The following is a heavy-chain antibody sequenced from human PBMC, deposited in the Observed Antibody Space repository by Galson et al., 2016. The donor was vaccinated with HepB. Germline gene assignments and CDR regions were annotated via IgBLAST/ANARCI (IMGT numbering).Heavy chain of an antibody. CDR2: INTNTGNP. D-gene: IGHD3-10*01. CDR1: GYTFSSYS. CDR3: ARSMIPYGSQNYNFDAFDI. Sequence: KVSCKASGYTFSSYSMNWVRQAPGQGLEWMGWINTNTGNPAYAQDFTGRFVLSLDTSVSTAYLQISGLKAEDTAVYYCARSMIPYGSQNYNFDAFDIWGQGTMVTVSS. V-gene: IGHV7-4-1*02. J-gene: IGHJ3*02.